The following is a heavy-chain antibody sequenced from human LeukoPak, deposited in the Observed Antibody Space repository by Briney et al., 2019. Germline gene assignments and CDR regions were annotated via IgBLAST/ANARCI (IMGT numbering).Heavy chain of an antibody. CDR1: GFTVSSNY. CDR2: ISSSSSTI. CDR3: ARDRLLWFGEPGGWNYFDY. D-gene: IGHD3-10*01. V-gene: IGHV3-48*04. Sequence: PGGSLRLSCAASGFTVSSNYMSWVRQAPGKGLEWVSYISSSSSTIYYADSVKGRFTISRDNAKNSLYLQMNSLRAEDTAVYYCARDRLLWFGEPGGWNYFDYWGQGTLVTVSS. J-gene: IGHJ4*02.